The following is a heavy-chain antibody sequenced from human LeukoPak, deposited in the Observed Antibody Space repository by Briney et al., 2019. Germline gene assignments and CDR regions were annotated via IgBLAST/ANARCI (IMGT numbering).Heavy chain of an antibody. V-gene: IGHV3-74*01. J-gene: IGHJ4*02. CDR1: GFTFSSYW. Sequence: PGGSLRLSCAASGFTFSSYWMHWVRQVPGKGLVWVSRINSDGSNTRYADSVKGRFTISRDNAKNTLYLQMNSLRAEDTAIYYCARGKLGQAYWGQGTLVTVSS. CDR3: ARGKLGQAY. D-gene: IGHD6-13*01. CDR2: INSDGSNT.